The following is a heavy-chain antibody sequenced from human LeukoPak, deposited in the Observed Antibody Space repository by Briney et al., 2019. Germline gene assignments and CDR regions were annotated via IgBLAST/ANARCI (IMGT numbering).Heavy chain of an antibody. CDR3: ARDQLLYRYFDY. CDR1: GYTFTGYY. CDR2: INPNSGGT. Sequence: ASVKVSCKASGYTFTGYYMHWVLQAPGQGLEWMGWINPNSGGTNYAQKFQGRVTMTRDTSISTAYMELSRLRSDDTAVYYCARDQLLYRYFDYWGQGTLVTVSS. D-gene: IGHD2-2*02. V-gene: IGHV1-2*02. J-gene: IGHJ4*02.